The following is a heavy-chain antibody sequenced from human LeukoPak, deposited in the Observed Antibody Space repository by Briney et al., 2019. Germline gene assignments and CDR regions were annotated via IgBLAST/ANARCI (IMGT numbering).Heavy chain of an antibody. CDR3: ARGNYDYVWGSFWFDP. J-gene: IGHJ5*02. D-gene: IGHD3-16*01. CDR1: ELTFSSYE. Sequence: GGSLRLSCAASELTFSSYELNWVRQAPGKGLKWFSYISSSGSTLYYADAVKGRFTISRDNAKNSLYLQMNSLRADDTAVYHCARGNYDYVWGSFWFDPWGQGTLVTVSS. V-gene: IGHV3-48*03. CDR2: ISSSGSTL.